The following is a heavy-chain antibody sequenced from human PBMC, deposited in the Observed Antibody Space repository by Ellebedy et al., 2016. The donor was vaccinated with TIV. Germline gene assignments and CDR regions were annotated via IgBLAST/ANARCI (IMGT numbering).Heavy chain of an antibody. D-gene: IGHD3-22*01. CDR2: ISHTGGRT. V-gene: IGHV3-23*01. J-gene: IGHJ4*02. CDR3: VKGRGGGSDSSAPRYYFDS. CDR1: GFSVSNNY. Sequence: GESLKISCAASGFSVSNNYMNWVRQAPGKGLEWVSTISHTGGRTYYADSVEGRFTVSRDTSKKTLYLQMSSLRAEDTATYYCVKGRGGGSDSSAPRYYFDSWGLGTLVTVSS.